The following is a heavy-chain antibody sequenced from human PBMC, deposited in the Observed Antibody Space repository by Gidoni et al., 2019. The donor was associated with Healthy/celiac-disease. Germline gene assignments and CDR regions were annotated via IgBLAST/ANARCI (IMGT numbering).Heavy chain of an antibody. CDR1: GASISSYY. CDR2: IYYGGST. V-gene: IGHV4-59*01. D-gene: IGHD6-13*01. CDR3: ARVGLAAAGTFDI. Sequence: QVQLQESGAGLVKPSETLSLTCTVSGASISSYYWSWIRQPPGKGLEWIGYIYYGGSTNYNPALKSRVIISADTNKNQFSLKLSSVTAADAAVYYCARVGLAAAGTFDIWGQGTMVTVSS. J-gene: IGHJ3*02.